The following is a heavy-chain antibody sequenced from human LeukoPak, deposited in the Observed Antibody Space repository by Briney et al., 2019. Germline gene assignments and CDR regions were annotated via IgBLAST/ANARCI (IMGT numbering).Heavy chain of an antibody. Sequence: GGSLRLSCAAPGFTFSTYWMHWVRQAPGKGLVWVSRINTDGSSTSYADSVKGRFTISRDNAKNTLYLQMNSLRAEDTAVYYCARGGESRAVAVTGIGYWGQGTLVTVSS. V-gene: IGHV3-74*01. CDR3: ARGGESRAVAVTGIGY. D-gene: IGHD6-19*01. CDR2: INTDGSST. CDR1: GFTFSTYW. J-gene: IGHJ4*02.